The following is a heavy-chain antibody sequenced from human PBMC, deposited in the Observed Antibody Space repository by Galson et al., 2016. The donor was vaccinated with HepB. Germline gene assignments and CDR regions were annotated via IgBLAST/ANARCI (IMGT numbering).Heavy chain of an antibody. CDR2: IKQDGSEK. J-gene: IGHJ6*02. Sequence: SLRLSCAASGFTFGSYWMNWVRLAPGKGLEWVANIKQDGSEKFFVDSVKGRFTISRDNGKNSLYLQMTSLRAEDTAVYYCARGRRSRGMNMVWGRIETAELFYGMDVWGQGTTVIVS. D-gene: IGHD3-10*01. CDR3: ARGRRSRGMNMVWGRIETAELFYGMDV. CDR1: GFTFGSYW. V-gene: IGHV3-7*01.